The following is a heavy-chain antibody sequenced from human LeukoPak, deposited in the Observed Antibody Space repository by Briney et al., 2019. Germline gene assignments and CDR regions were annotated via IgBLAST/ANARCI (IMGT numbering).Heavy chain of an antibody. CDR3: ARLSAVDLITFGGVGLPGYFDY. CDR1: GGSISSNCYF. D-gene: IGHD3-16*01. J-gene: IGHJ4*02. Sequence: AETLSLPCTVSGGSISSNCYFWGWIRQPPARGLEWVGSLYYSGSSYYNPSHKSRVAVSVDTSKNQFTLKLSSMSAAYTAVYCCARLSAVDLITFGGVGLPGYFDYWGQGTLVTVSS. V-gene: IGHV4-39*01. CDR2: LYYSGSS.